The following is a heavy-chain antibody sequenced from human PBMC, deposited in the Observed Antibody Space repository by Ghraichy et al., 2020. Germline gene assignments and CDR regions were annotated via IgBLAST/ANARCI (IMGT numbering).Heavy chain of an antibody. V-gene: IGHV4-34*01. J-gene: IGHJ4*01. D-gene: IGHD3-10*01. Sequence: SETPSLTCAVSGGSFSGNYWSWIRQPPGKGLEWIGEIHPSGSTNYNPSLWSRVSISVDTSKNQFSLNLNSVTAADTAVYYCARGGDHAKTGYWGQEPWSPSPQ. CDR2: IHPSGST. CDR3: ARGGDHAKTGY. CDR1: GGSFSGNY.